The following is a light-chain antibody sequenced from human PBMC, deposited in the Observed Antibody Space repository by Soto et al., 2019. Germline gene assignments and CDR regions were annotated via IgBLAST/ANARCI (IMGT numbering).Light chain of an antibody. CDR2: ENN. V-gene: IGLV1-51*02. CDR3: GTWDISLSLGV. Sequence: QSVLTQPPSVSAAPGQKVTISCSGSSSNIGNNYVSWYQQLPETAPKLLIYENNKRPSGIPDRFSRSKSGTSATLGITGLQTGDEADYYCGTWDISLSLGVFGGGTKLTVL. J-gene: IGLJ3*02. CDR1: SSNIGNNY.